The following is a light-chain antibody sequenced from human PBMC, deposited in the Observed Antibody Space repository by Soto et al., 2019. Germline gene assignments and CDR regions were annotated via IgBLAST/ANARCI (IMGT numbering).Light chain of an antibody. CDR2: DVN. Sequence: QSVLTQPRSVSRSPCQSVTISCAGTSSDFGGYSYVCWYKQDTGKAPKLIIYDVNKRPSGVPDRFSGSKSGNTASLSISGLHAEDEADYYCSSYAGTNTFEVFGTGTKVTVL. CDR3: SSYAGTNTFEV. CDR1: SSDFGGYSY. J-gene: IGLJ1*01. V-gene: IGLV2-11*01.